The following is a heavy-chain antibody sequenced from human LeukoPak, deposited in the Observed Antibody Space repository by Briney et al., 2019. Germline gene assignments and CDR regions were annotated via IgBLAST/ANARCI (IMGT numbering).Heavy chain of an antibody. CDR1: GGSISSGGYS. CDR3: ARELGDYGRAFDI. D-gene: IGHD4-17*01. J-gene: IGHJ3*02. Sequence: PSQTLSLTCAVSGGSISSGGYSWGWIRQPPGKGLEWIGYIYHSGSTYYNPSLKSRVTISVDRSKNQFSLKLSSVAAADTAVYYCARELGDYGRAFDIWGQGTMVTVSS. V-gene: IGHV4-30-2*01. CDR2: IYHSGST.